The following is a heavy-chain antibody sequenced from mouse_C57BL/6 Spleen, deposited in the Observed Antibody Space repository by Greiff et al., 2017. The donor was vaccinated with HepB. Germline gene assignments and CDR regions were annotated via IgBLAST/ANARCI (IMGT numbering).Heavy chain of an antibody. D-gene: IGHD1-1*01. CDR2: ISSGGSYT. J-gene: IGHJ2*01. V-gene: IGHV5-6*01. CDR1: GFTFSSYG. Sequence: VQLKESGGDLVKPGGSLKLSCAASGFTFSSYGMSWVRQTPDKRLEWVATISSGGSYTYYPDSVKGRFTISRDNAKNTLYLQMSSLKSEDTAMYYCARLPITTVVATAYYFDYWGQGTTLTVSS. CDR3: ARLPITTVVATAYYFDY.